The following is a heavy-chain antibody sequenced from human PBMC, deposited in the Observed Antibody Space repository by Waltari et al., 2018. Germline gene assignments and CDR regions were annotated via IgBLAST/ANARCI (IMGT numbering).Heavy chain of an antibody. Sequence: QVQLVQSGTEVKKPGASVKVSCKASGYTFIDYYMHWVRQAPGKGLEWMGWINPSSGGAKYAQNFQGRVTMTRDTSSRTVYIELSRLTYDDTAMYYCARDGGFDFWGQGTLVSVSS. V-gene: IGHV1-2*02. J-gene: IGHJ4*02. CDR2: INPSSGGA. CDR1: GYTFIDYY. D-gene: IGHD2-15*01. CDR3: ARDGGFDF.